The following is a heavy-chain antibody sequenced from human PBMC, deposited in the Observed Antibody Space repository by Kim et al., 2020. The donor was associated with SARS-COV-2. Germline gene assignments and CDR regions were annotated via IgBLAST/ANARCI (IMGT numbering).Heavy chain of an antibody. CDR2: ISVYNGNT. J-gene: IGHJ4*02. CDR1: GYTFPSYG. V-gene: IGHV1-18*01. D-gene: IGHD2-2*01. CDR3: ARATAPGYYFDY. Sequence: ASVKVSCKASGYTFPSYGISWVRQAPGQGLEWMGWISVYNGNTNYAQKLQGRVALTTDTSTTTAYMELRSLRSDDTAVYYCARATAPGYYFDYWGQGTLVTVSS.